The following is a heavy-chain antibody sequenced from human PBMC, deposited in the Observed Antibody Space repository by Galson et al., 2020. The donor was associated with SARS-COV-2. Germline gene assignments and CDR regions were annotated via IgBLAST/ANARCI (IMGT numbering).Heavy chain of an antibody. V-gene: IGHV3-33*01. CDR3: ARDYDFWSGYFNWFDP. D-gene: IGHD3-3*01. J-gene: IGHJ5*02. Sequence: TGGSLRLSCAASGFTFSSYGMHWVRQAPGKGLEWVAVIWYDGSNKYYADSVKGRFTISRDNSKNTLYLQMNSLRAKDTAVYYCARDYDFWSGYFNWFDPWGQGTLVTVSS. CDR2: IWYDGSNK. CDR1: GFTFSSYG.